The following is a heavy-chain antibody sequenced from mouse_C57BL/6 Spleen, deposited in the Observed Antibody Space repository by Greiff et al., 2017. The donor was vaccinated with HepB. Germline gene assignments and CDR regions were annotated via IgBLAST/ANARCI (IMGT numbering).Heavy chain of an antibody. V-gene: IGHV5-9*01. J-gene: IGHJ4*01. CDR2: ISGGGGNT. CDR1: GFTFSSYT. D-gene: IGHD2-3*01. Sequence: EVKLMESGGGLVKPGGSLKLSCAASGFTFSSYTMSWVRQTPEKRLEWVATISGGGGNTYYPDSVKGRFTISRDNAKNTLYLQMSSLRSEDTALYYCATGYYDYAMDYWGQGTSVTVSS. CDR3: ATGYYDYAMDY.